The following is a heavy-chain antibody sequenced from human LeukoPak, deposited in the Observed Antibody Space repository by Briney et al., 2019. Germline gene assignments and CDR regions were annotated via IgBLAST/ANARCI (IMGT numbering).Heavy chain of an antibody. V-gene: IGHV3-23*01. CDR1: GFTFSSYA. CDR3: AKSVGEIAAAFSGGSFDY. Sequence: GGSLRLSCAASGFTFSSYAMSWVRQAPGKGLEWVSSISSSGGSTYYADSVKGRFTISRDNSKNTLYLQMNTLRAEDTSVYYCAKSVGEIAAAFSGGSFDYWGQGTLVTVSS. D-gene: IGHD6-13*01. CDR2: ISSSGGST. J-gene: IGHJ4*02.